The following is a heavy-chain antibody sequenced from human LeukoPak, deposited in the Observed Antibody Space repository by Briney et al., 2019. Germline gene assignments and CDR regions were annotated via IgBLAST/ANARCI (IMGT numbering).Heavy chain of an antibody. CDR2: MSGDGARS. Sequence: GGSLRRSCAGSGFRFSKYSFHWIRQAPGKGLQYVAVMSGDGARSFYAESAKGRFTIYRDISKNTVYLQMNSLRVEDMAVYYWAREDYMDVWGKGTTVIVTS. CDR1: GFRFSKYS. CDR3: AREDYMDV. J-gene: IGHJ6*03. V-gene: IGHV3-64*02.